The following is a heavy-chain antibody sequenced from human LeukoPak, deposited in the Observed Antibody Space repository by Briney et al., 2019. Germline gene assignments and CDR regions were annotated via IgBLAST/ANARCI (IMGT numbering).Heavy chain of an antibody. J-gene: IGHJ5*02. CDR1: GGSFSGYY. D-gene: IGHD5-12*01. CDR2: INHSGST. V-gene: IGHV4-34*01. Sequence: PSETLSLTCAVYGGSFSGYYWSWIRQPPGKGLEWIGEINHSGSTNYNPSLKSRVTISVDTSKNQFSLKLSSVTAADTAVYYCASGGYHIDWFDPWGQGTLVTVSS. CDR3: ASGGYHIDWFDP.